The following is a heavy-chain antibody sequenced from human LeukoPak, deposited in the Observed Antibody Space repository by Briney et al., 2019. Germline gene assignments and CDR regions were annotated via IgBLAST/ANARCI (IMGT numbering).Heavy chain of an antibody. D-gene: IGHD3-22*01. J-gene: IGHJ5*02. Sequence: ASVKVSCKASGYTFTGYYMHWVRQAPGQGLEWMGWINPHSGGTKSAQKFQDRVTMTRATSISTAYMELSSLTSDDTAVYYCAREGPNYDSSAYTPWGQGTLVIVSS. CDR2: INPHSGGT. V-gene: IGHV1-2*02. CDR1: GYTFTGYY. CDR3: AREGPNYDSSAYTP.